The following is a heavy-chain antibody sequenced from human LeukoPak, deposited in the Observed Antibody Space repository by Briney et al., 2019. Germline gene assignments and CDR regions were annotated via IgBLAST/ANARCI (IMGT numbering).Heavy chain of an antibody. CDR3: ARDRGGDASNSERFDF. J-gene: IGHJ4*02. Sequence: PGGSLRLSCAASGFTFRNYGMHWVRQAPGKGLEWVAVVWFDGISKNYADSVKGRFTISRDNSKNTLSLEMNSLRAEGTALYFCARDRGGDASNSERFDFWGQGTRVTVSS. V-gene: IGHV3-33*01. CDR1: GFTFRNYG. D-gene: IGHD5-24*01. CDR2: VWFDGISK.